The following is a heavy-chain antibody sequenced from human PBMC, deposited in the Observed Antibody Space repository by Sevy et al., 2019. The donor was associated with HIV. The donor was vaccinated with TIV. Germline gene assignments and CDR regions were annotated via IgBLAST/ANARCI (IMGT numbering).Heavy chain of an antibody. CDR2: ISSSSSTI. CDR1: GFTFSTYS. D-gene: IGHD3-10*01. J-gene: IGHJ6*02. V-gene: IGHV3-48*01. Sequence: GGSLRLSCAASGFTFSTYSMNWVRQAPGKGLEWVSYISSSSSTIYYADSVRGRFTISRDNAKNSLYLQMNSLRADDTAVYYCARVPSTGRYGMDVWGQGTTVIVSS. CDR3: ARVPSTGRYGMDV.